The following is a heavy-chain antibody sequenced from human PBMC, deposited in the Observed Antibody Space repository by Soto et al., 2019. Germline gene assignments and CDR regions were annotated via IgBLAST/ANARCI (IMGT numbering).Heavy chain of an antibody. V-gene: IGHV4-39*02. CDR1: GGSISSSSYY. CDR2: IYYSGST. J-gene: IGHJ4*02. D-gene: IGHD3-10*01. CDR3: VRDGSWNYYYNN. Sequence: SETLFLTCTVCGGSISSSSYYWGWIRQPPGKGLEWIGNIYYSGSTYYNPSLKSRVTISVDTSKNQFSLKLSSVTAADTAVYYCVRDGSWNYYYNNWGQGTLVTVSS.